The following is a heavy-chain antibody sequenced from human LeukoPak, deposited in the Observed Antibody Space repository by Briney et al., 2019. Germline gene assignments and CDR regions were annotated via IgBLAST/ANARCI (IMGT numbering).Heavy chain of an antibody. CDR1: GFVLSGYA. J-gene: IGHJ4*02. V-gene: IGHV3-23*01. D-gene: IGHD2-2*01. CDR2: ISGSGGST. Sequence: QSGGSLRLSCSDSGFVLSGYAMSWVRQAPGKGLEWFSAISGSGGSTYYADSVKGRFTISRDNSKNTLYLQMNSLRAEDTAVYYCARYCSSTSCYEVLDYWGQGTLVTVSS. CDR3: ARYCSSTSCYEVLDY.